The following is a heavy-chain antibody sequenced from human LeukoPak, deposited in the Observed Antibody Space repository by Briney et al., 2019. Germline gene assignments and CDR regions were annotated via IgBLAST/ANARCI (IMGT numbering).Heavy chain of an antibody. D-gene: IGHD5-12*01. V-gene: IGHV3-21*01. CDR2: ISSSSSYI. Sequence: GGSLRLSCAASGFTFSSYSMNWVRQAPGKGLEWVSSISSSSSYIYYADSVKGRSTISRDNAKNSLYLQMNSLRAEDTAVYYCARDFGGYLGIFDYWGQGTLVTVSS. J-gene: IGHJ4*02. CDR1: GFTFSSYS. CDR3: ARDFGGYLGIFDY.